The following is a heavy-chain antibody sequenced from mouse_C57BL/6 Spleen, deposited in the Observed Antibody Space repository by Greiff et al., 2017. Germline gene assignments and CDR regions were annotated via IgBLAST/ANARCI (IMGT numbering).Heavy chain of an antibody. CDR1: GYTFTDYY. CDR2: INPYNGGT. Sequence: EVQLQQSGPVLVKPGASVKLSCKASGYTFTDYYMNWVKQSHGKSLEWIGVINPYNGGTNYNQKFKGKATLTVDKSSSTAYMELNSLTSEDSAVYYCAGGYYGPSTGDYWGQGTTLTVSS. J-gene: IGHJ2*01. CDR3: AGGYYGPSTGDY. V-gene: IGHV1-19*01. D-gene: IGHD2-1*01.